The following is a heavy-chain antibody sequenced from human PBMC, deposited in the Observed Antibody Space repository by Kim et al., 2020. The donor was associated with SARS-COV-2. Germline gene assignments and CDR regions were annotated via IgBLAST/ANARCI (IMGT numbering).Heavy chain of an antibody. CDR2: KK. V-gene: IGHV3-30*01. D-gene: IGHD3-10*01. Sequence: KKSYAHSVKGRFTISRDNSKNTLYLQMNSLRAEDTAVYYCARDGGGYFDLWGRGTLVTVSS. CDR3: ARDGGGYFDL. J-gene: IGHJ2*01.